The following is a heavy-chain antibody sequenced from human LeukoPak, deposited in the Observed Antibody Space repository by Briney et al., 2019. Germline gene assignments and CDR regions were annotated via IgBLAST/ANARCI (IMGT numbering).Heavy chain of an antibody. D-gene: IGHD2-2*01. CDR3: ARGDCSSTICYSPMDV. CDR1: GGSISSGTYY. V-gene: IGHV4-61*02. CDR2: IDASGSI. Sequence: SETLSLTCTVSGGSISSGTYYWSWIRQPAGKGLEWIGRIDASGSINYNPTLKSRVTISVDTSKNQFSLKVSSVTAADTAVYYCARGDCSSTICYSPMDVWGKGTTVTVSS. J-gene: IGHJ6*03.